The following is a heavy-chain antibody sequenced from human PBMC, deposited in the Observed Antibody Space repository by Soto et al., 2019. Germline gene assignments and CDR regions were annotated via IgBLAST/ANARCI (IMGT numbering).Heavy chain of an antibody. CDR2: IYYSGGT. D-gene: IGHD2-15*01. J-gene: IGHJ4*02. CDR3: ARESGWGYYSH. Sequence: QLQMQESGPGLVKPSETLSLTCTVSGGSISSSAYYWGWIRQPPGKGLEWIGSIYYSGGTSYKPSLESRVTMSVDTCKNEFSLRLTSVTAADTAVYFCARESGWGYYSHWGQGTLVTVAS. V-gene: IGHV4-39*02. CDR1: GGSISSSAYY.